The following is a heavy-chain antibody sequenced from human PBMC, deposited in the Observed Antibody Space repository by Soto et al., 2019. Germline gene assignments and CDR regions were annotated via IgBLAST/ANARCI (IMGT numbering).Heavy chain of an antibody. V-gene: IGHV3-33*01. CDR1: GFTFSSYG. CDR3: ARDYYDSSGLFDY. Sequence: QVQLVESGGGVVQPGRSLRLSCAASGFTFSSYGMHWVRQAPGKGLEWVAVIWYDGSNKYYADSVKGRFTISRDNSKNTLYLQMNSLRAEDTAVYYCARDYYDSSGLFDYWGQGTLVTVSS. CDR2: IWYDGSNK. J-gene: IGHJ4*02. D-gene: IGHD3-22*01.